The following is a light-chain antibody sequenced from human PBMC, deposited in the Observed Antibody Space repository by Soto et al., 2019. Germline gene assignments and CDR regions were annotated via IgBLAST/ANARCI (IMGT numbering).Light chain of an antibody. V-gene: IGKV2-28*01. J-gene: IGKJ5*01. Sequence: DIVMTQSPLSLSVIPGEPASISCGSIQSLLDSNGNNHLNWFLQKPGQSPQVLIYLGSHRASGVPDRFSGSGSGTVVTLKISRVEAGDVGVYYCMQALQTPLTFGQGTRLEIK. CDR1: QSLLDSNGNNH. CDR2: LGS. CDR3: MQALQTPLT.